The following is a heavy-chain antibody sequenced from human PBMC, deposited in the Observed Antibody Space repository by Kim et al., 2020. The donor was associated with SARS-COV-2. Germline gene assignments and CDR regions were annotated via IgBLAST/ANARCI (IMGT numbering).Heavy chain of an antibody. D-gene: IGHD3-16*02. CDR3: AKESRYDYVWGSYRNDAFDI. Sequence: GGSLRLSCAASGFTFSSYAMSWVRQAPGKGLEWVSAISGSGGSTYYADSVKGRFTISRDNSKNTLYLQMNSLRAEDTAVYYCAKESRYDYVWGSYRNDAFDIWGQGTIVTVSS. V-gene: IGHV3-23*01. CDR1: GFTFSSYA. CDR2: ISGSGGST. J-gene: IGHJ3*02.